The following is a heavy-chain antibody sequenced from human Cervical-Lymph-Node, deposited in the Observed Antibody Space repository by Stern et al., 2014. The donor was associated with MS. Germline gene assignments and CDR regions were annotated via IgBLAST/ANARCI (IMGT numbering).Heavy chain of an antibody. CDR1: GFSLSTSGEG. CDR2: IYWDADE. CDR3: AHTTVTFDEAYGLDV. V-gene: IGHV2-5*02. Sequence: QVTLKESGPTLVKPTQTLTLTCTFSGFSLSTSGEGVGWIRQPPGKALEWLVVIYWDADERYSPSLNSRLPITKDTSKNQVVLTMANMDPVDTGTYYCAHTTVTFDEAYGLDVWGQGTTVTVSS. D-gene: IGHD4-17*01. J-gene: IGHJ6*02.